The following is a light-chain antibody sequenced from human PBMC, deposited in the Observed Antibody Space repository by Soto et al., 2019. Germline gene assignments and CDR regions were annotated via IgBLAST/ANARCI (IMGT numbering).Light chain of an antibody. V-gene: IGKV3-20*01. CDR2: GSS. CDR1: QSVSSAY. CDR3: QQYGSSRWT. Sequence: EIVLTQSPGTLSLSPGERATLSCRASQSVSSAYLAWYQQKLGQAPRLLIYGSSNRATGIPDRFSGSGSGTDFTLTSSRLEPEDFAVYYCQQYGSSRWTFGQGTKVEIK. J-gene: IGKJ1*01.